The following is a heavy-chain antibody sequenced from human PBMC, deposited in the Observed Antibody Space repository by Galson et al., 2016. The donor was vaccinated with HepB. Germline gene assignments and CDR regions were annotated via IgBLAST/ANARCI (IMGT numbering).Heavy chain of an antibody. J-gene: IGHJ1*01. CDR1: GFTFSSYA. V-gene: IGHV3-23*01. CDR2: ISGSGGST. D-gene: IGHD6-19*01. CDR3: AKVLSTEAGIPIYFQY. Sequence: SLRLSCAASGFTFSSYAMSWVRQAPGKGLEWVSDISGSGGSTYYADSVKGRFTISRDNSKNTLYLQMNTLRAEDTAVYYCAKVLSTEAGIPIYFQYWGQGTLVTVSS.